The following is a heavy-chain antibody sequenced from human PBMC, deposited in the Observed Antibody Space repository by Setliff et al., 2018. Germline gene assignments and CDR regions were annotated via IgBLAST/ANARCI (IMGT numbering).Heavy chain of an antibody. J-gene: IGHJ4*02. CDR1: QETFT. V-gene: IGHV4-38-2*01. CDR2: IKHGGTT. Sequence: SETLSLTCSLQETFTEAWVRQPPGKGLEWVATIKHGGTTYYNPSLRSRVIISVDASKNAFSLRLNSVTAADTAVFYCARHAITSGGRPDYFDNWGPGTLVTVSS. CDR3: ARHAITSGGRPDYFDN. D-gene: IGHD2-8*01.